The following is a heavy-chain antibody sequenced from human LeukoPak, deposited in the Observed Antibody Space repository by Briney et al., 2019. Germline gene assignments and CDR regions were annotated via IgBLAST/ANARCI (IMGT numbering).Heavy chain of an antibody. Sequence: PGGSLRLSCAASGFTFSNAWMSWVRQAPGKGLEWVGRIKSKTDGGTTNYAAPVKGRFTISRDDSKNTLYLQMNSLKTEDTAVYYCTTVEGGRSTKYFDYWGQGTLVTVSS. J-gene: IGHJ4*02. V-gene: IGHV3-15*01. CDR2: IKSKTDGGTT. D-gene: IGHD1-26*01. CDR3: TTVEGGRSTKYFDY. CDR1: GFTFSNAW.